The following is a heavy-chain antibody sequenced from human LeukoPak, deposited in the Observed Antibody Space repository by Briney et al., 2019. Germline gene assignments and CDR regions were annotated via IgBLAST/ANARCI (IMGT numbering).Heavy chain of an antibody. CDR2: ISSRSSDI. V-gene: IGHV3-21*01. J-gene: IGHJ4*02. CDR3: ARRGGVSTGHQGDFDY. CDR1: CFTFNIYT. D-gene: IGHD2-8*02. Sequence: PGGSLRLSCAASCFTFNIYTMNRVRQAPGKGLEWVSSISSRSSDIHYADSVKGRFTISRDNAKNSLYLQMNSLRAEDTAVYYSARRGGVSTGHQGDFDYWGQGTLVTVSA.